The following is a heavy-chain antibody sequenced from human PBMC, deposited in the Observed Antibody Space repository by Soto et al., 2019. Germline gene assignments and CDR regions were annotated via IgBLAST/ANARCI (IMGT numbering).Heavy chain of an antibody. CDR3: AKGYCSSTSCSFDY. Sequence: GSLRLSCAASGFTFTNFAMNWVRQAPGKGLEWVSVISGTGDTTYNADSVKGRFTISRDNSMNTAFLQMNSLRAEDTALYYCAKGYCSSTSCSFDYWGQGTLVTVSS. CDR1: GFTFTNFA. CDR2: ISGTGDTT. J-gene: IGHJ4*02. V-gene: IGHV3-23*01. D-gene: IGHD2-2*01.